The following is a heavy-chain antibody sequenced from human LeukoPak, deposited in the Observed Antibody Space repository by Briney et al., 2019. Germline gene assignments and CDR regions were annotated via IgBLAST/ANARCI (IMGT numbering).Heavy chain of an antibody. D-gene: IGHD4-23*01. CDR3: ARGYGDNSGAFDI. CDR1: GGSLSGYY. V-gene: IGHV4-30-2*01. J-gene: IGHJ3*02. CDR2: IYHTGRT. Sequence: KPSETLSLTCAVYGGSLSGYYGSWIRQPPGKGLEWIGYIYHTGRTSYNPSLKSRVTISVDRSKNQFSLKLNSVTAADTAVYYCARGYGDNSGAFDIWGQGTMVTVSS.